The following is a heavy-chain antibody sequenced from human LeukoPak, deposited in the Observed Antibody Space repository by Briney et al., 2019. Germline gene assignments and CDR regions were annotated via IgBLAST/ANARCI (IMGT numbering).Heavy chain of an antibody. V-gene: IGHV4-31*03. D-gene: IGHD1-20*01. Sequence: SQTLPLTCTVSGGSISSDVYYWSWIRQHPGKGLEWIAYIYYSGSTYYNPSLKSRLTISVDTSKSQFSLKLSSVTAADTAVYYCARVITSYYYYMDVWGKGTTVTVSS. CDR1: GGSISSDVYY. CDR2: IYYSGST. J-gene: IGHJ6*03. CDR3: ARVITSYYYYMDV.